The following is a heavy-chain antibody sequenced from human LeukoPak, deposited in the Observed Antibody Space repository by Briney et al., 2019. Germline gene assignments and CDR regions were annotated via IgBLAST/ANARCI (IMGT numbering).Heavy chain of an antibody. D-gene: IGHD6-19*01. J-gene: IGHJ4*02. V-gene: IGHV1-8*02. CDR3: ARGVLAGYSSGLYYFDY. CDR2: MNPNSGNT. CDR1: GYTFTNYY. Sequence: GASVRVSCKASGYTFTNYYLHWVRQATGQGLEWMGWMNPNSGNTGYAQKFQGRVTMTRNTSISTAYMELSSLRSEDTAVYYCARGVLAGYSSGLYYFDYWGQGTLVTVSS.